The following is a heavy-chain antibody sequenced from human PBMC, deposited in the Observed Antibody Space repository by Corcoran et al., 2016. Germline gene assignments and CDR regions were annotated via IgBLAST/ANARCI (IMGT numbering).Heavy chain of an antibody. CDR2: IIPIFGTA. CDR3: ARITYYDFWSGPSRTGWFDP. D-gene: IGHD3-3*01. J-gene: IGHJ5*02. V-gene: IGHV1-69*06. CDR1: GGTFSSYA. Sequence: QVQLVQSGAEVKKPGSSVKVSCKASGGTFSSYAFSWVRQAPGQGLEWMGGIIPIFGTANFAQKFQGRVTITADKSTNIAYMELSSLRSEDTAVYYCARITYYDFWSGPSRTGWFDPWGQGTLVTVSS.